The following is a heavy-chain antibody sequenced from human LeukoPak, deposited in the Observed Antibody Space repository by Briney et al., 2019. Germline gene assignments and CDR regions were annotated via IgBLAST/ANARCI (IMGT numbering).Heavy chain of an antibody. Sequence: GGSLRLSCAASGFSFSNYWMTWVRQAPGKGLERVANIKEDGSDRYYGDSVRGRFIISRVNAKNSLYLQMDSLRAEDTALYYCAREVPGAMNAFDIWGQGTMVTVSS. J-gene: IGHJ3*02. D-gene: IGHD2-2*01. CDR3: AREVPGAMNAFDI. CDR1: GFSFSNYW. V-gene: IGHV3-7*01. CDR2: IKEDGSDR.